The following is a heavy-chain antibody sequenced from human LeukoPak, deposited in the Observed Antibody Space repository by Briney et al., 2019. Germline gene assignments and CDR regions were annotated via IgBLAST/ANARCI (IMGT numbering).Heavy chain of an antibody. D-gene: IGHD4-17*01. J-gene: IGHJ4*02. CDR1: GFTFSSYE. V-gene: IGHV3-21*01. Sequence: NSGGSLRLSCAASGFTFSSYEMNWVRQAPGKGLEWVSSISSSSSYIYYADSVKGRFTISRDNSKNSLYLQMNSLRAGDTAVYYCARSNGDYNPPFDYWGQGTLVTVSS. CDR3: ARSNGDYNPPFDY. CDR2: ISSSSSYI.